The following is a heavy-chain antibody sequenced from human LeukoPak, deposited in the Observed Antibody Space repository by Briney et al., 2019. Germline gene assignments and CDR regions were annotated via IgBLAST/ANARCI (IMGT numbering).Heavy chain of an antibody. CDR2: ISYDGSNK. Sequence: PGRSLRPSCAASGFTFSSYAMHWVRQAPGRGLEWVAVISYDGSNKYYADSVKGRFTISRDNSKNTLYLQMNSLRAEDTAVYYCAGAYVDTAMVLDYWGQGTLVTVSS. CDR3: AGAYVDTAMVLDY. CDR1: GFTFSSYA. J-gene: IGHJ4*02. D-gene: IGHD5-18*01. V-gene: IGHV3-30*04.